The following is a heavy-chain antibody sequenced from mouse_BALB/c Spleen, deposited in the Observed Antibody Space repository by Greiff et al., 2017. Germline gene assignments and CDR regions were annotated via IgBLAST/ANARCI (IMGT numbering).Heavy chain of an antibody. CDR3: ARGDGYDGY. CDR1: GYSITSDYA. CDR2: ISYSGST. J-gene: IGHJ2*01. D-gene: IGHD2-2*01. V-gene: IGHV3-2*02. Sequence: EVHLVESGPGLVKPSQSLSLTCTVTGYSITSDYAWNWIRQFPGNKLEWMGYISYSGSTSYNPSLKSRISITRDTSKNQFFLQLNSVTTEDTATYYCARGDGYDGYWGQGTTLTVSS.